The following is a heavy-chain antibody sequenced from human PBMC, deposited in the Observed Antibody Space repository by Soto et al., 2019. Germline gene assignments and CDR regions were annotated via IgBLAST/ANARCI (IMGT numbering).Heavy chain of an antibody. Sequence: GGSLRLSCAASGFTFSSYGMHWVRQAPGKGLEWVAGISYDGSNKYYADSVKGRFTISRDNSKNTLYLQMNSLTAEDTAVYYCATVTAIPSDYWRQGTLVTVSS. CDR1: GFTFSSYG. V-gene: IGHV3-30*03. CDR3: ATVTAIPSDY. CDR2: ISYDGSNK. D-gene: IGHD2-21*02. J-gene: IGHJ4*02.